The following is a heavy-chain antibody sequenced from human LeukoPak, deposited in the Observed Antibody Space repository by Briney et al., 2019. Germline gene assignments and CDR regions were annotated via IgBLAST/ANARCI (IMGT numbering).Heavy chain of an antibody. CDR2: IIPIFGTP. CDR1: GGTFSNYA. J-gene: IGHJ5*02. Sequence: SVKVSCKASGGTFSNYAISWVRQAPGQGLEWMGGIIPIFGTPNYAQKFQGRVTMTRDTSTSTVYMELSSLRSEDTAVYYCARTWGELGSTVNWFDPWGQGTLVTVSS. D-gene: IGHD1-26*01. CDR3: ARTWGELGSTVNWFDP. V-gene: IGHV1-69*05.